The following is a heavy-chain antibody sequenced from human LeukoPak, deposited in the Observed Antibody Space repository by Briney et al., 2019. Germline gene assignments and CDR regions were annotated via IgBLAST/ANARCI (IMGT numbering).Heavy chain of an antibody. J-gene: IGHJ4*02. Sequence: SATLSLTCAVYGESFSGFYWSWIRRTPGKGLEWIGEINHSGTTNYSPSLKSRVIISTDTSKNQFSVRLMSVTASDTAVYYCARGPSHGGKYRGFFDYWGQGTLVAVSS. V-gene: IGHV4-34*01. D-gene: IGHD4-23*01. CDR1: GESFSGFY. CDR3: ARGPSHGGKYRGFFDY. CDR2: INHSGTT.